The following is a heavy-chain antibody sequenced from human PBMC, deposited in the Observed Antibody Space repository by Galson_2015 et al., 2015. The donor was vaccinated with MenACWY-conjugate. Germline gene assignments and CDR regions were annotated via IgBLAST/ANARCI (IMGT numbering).Heavy chain of an antibody. CDR2: ISSSSSYI. D-gene: IGHD6-13*01. J-gene: IGHJ4*02. Sequence: SLRLSCAASGFTFSSYTMNWVRQAPGKGLEWVSSISSSSSYIYYADSVKGRLTISRDNAKNSLYLQMNSLRAEDTAVYYCARPEQQLAKGTNYWGQGTLVTASS. CDR3: ARPEQQLAKGTNY. V-gene: IGHV3-21*01. CDR1: GFTFSSYT.